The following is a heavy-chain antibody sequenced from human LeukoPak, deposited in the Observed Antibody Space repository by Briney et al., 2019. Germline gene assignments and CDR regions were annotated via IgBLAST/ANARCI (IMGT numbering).Heavy chain of an antibody. CDR1: GFTFSSYG. CDR3: AKDHFNLGWGFDAIDY. V-gene: IGHV3-30*18. Sequence: GGSLRLSCAASGFTFSSYGMHWVRQAPGKGLEWVAVISYDGSNKYYADSVKGRFTISRDNSKNTLYLQMNSLRAEDTAVYYCAKDHFNLGWGFDAIDYWGQGTLVTVSS. D-gene: IGHD1-26*01. CDR2: ISYDGSNK. J-gene: IGHJ4*02.